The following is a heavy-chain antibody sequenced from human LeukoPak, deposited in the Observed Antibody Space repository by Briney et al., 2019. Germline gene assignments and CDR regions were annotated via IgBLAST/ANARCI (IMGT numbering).Heavy chain of an antibody. J-gene: IGHJ5*02. V-gene: IGHV3-53*01. Sequence: PGGSLRLSCAASGFTVSSNYMSWVRQAPGKGLEWVSVIYSGGSTYYADSVKGRFTISRDNSKNTLYLQMNSLRAEDTAVYYCARGPTYYDFWSGPRTGFDPWGQGTLVTVSS. CDR1: GFTVSSNY. CDR2: IYSGGST. D-gene: IGHD3-3*01. CDR3: ARGPTYYDFWSGPRTGFDP.